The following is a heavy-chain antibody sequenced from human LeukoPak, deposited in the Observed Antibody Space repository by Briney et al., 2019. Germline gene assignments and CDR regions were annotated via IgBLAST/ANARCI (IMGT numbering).Heavy chain of an antibody. CDR2: IIPIFGTA. V-gene: IGHV1-69*05. D-gene: IGHD2-15*01. Sequence: SVKVSCKASGGTFSSYAISWVRQAPGQGLEWMGGIIPIFGTANYAQKFQGRVTITTDESTSTAYMELSSLRSEDTAVYYCARSRYCSGGSCEYYFDYWGQGTLVTVSS. CDR1: GGTFSSYA. J-gene: IGHJ4*02. CDR3: ARSRYCSGGSCEYYFDY.